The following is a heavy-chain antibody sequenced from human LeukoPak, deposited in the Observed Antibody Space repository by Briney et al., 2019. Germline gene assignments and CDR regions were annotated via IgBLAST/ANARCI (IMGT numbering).Heavy chain of an antibody. D-gene: IGHD2-2*01. CDR2: IDSSGIDT. CDR1: GFSFSSYW. Sequence: GGSLRLSCRASGFSFSSYWMHWVRQAPGKGLVWVSRIDSSGIDTSYADSVKGRFTISRDNAKNTLYLQMNSLRAEDPAVYYCARDAYCSSTSCKEYFDLWGRGTLVTVSS. CDR3: ARDAYCSSTSCKEYFDL. V-gene: IGHV3-74*01. J-gene: IGHJ2*01.